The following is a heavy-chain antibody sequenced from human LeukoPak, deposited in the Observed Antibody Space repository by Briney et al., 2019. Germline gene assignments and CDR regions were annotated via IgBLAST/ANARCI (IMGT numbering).Heavy chain of an antibody. D-gene: IGHD6-13*01. Sequence: GGSLRLSRAASGFTFSSYGMHWVRQAPGKGLEWVAVISYDGSNKYYADSVKGRFTISRDNSKNTLYLQMNSLRTEDTAVYYCARDHTTTSSSWYTYFYYGMDVWGQGTTVTVSS. CDR2: ISYDGSNK. CDR1: GFTFSSYG. J-gene: IGHJ6*02. V-gene: IGHV3-30*03. CDR3: ARDHTTTSSSWYTYFYYGMDV.